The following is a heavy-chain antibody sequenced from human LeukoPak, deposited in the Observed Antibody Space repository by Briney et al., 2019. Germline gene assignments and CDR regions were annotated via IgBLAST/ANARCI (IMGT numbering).Heavy chain of an antibody. V-gene: IGHV4-34*01. CDR2: IYHSGST. CDR3: ARGRGYDFWSGYYFDY. D-gene: IGHD3-3*01. Sequence: SETLSLTCAVYGGSFSGYYWSWIRQPPGKGLEWIGEIYHSGSTNYNPSLKSRVTISVDTSKNQFSLKLSSVTAADTAVYYCARGRGYDFWSGYYFDYWGQGTLVTVSS. J-gene: IGHJ4*02. CDR1: GGSFSGYY.